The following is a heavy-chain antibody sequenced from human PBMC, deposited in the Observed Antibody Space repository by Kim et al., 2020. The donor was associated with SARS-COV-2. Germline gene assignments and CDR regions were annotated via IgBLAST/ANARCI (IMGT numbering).Heavy chain of an antibody. J-gene: IGHJ4*02. CDR3: ARRGKMATTDLTYDY. CDR1: GGTFSSYA. V-gene: IGHV1-69*04. D-gene: IGHD1-1*01. Sequence: SVKVSCKASGGTFSSYAISWVRQAPGQGLEWMGRIIPILGIANYAQKFQGRVTITADKSTSTAYMELSSLRSEDTAVYYCARRGKMATTDLTYDYWGQGTLVTVSS. CDR2: IIPILGIA.